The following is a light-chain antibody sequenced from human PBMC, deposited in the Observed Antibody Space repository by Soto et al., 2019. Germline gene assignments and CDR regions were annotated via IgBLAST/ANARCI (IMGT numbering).Light chain of an antibody. J-gene: IGKJ4*01. CDR3: QQYFDVPFT. Sequence: IVMTQSPDALAVSLGERAPMNVKCSRSGLYKSNNKNHLAWYQQKKGQPPQXXIYWASTRESGVPERFSGSGSGTDVNLTISSLEAEDVAFYWCQQYFDVPFTFGGGTKVDIK. V-gene: IGKV4-1*01. CDR2: WAS. CDR1: RSGLYKSNNKNH.